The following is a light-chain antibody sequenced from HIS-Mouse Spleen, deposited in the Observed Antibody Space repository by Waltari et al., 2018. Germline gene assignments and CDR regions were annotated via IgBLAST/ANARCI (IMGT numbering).Light chain of an antibody. CDR1: SRDVGRCKL. J-gene: IGLJ2*01. V-gene: IGLV2-23*01. Sequence: QSALTQPASVSGSPGQSITIPCTGTSRDVGRCKLVSWYQQHPGKAPKLMIYEGSKRPSGVSNRFSGSKSGNTASLTISGLQAEDEADYYCCSYAGSSTVVFGGGTKLTVL. CDR3: CSYAGSSTVV. CDR2: EGS.